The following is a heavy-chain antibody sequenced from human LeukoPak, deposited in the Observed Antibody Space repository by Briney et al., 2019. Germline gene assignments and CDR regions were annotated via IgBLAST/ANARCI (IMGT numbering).Heavy chain of an antibody. CDR3: ASSSCSGGSCYPSAWFDP. J-gene: IGHJ5*02. D-gene: IGHD2-15*01. Sequence: PSETLSLTCAVYGGSFSGYYWSWIRQPPGKGLEWIREINHSGSTNYNPSLKSRVTISVDTSKNQFSLKLSSVTAADTAVYYCASSSCSGGSCYPSAWFDPWGQGTLVTVSS. CDR1: GGSFSGYY. CDR2: INHSGST. V-gene: IGHV4-34*01.